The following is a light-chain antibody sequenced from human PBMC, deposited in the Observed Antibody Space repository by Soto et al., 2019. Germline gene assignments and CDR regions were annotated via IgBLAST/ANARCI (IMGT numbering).Light chain of an antibody. V-gene: IGKV1-5*03. Sequence: DIQMTQSPSTLSASVGDRVTITCRASQSISSWLAWYQQKPGKAPKLLICKASSLESGVPSRFSGSVSGTEFTLTISSLQPDDFATYYCQHYYSYSRTFGQGTKVEIK. J-gene: IGKJ1*01. CDR2: KAS. CDR1: QSISSW. CDR3: QHYYSYSRT.